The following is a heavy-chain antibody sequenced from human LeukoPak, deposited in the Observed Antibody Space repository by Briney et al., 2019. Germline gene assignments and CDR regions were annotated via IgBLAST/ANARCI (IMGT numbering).Heavy chain of an antibody. CDR1: GFTFSSYA. CDR2: IIGSGSST. J-gene: IGHJ4*02. V-gene: IGHV3-23*01. CDR3: ANREYHLPALY. Sequence: PGGSLRLSCAASGFTFSSYAMSWVRQAPGKGLEWVSAIIGSGSSTYYADSVKGRFTISRDNSKNTLFLQMNSLRAEDTAVYYCANREYHLPALYWGQGTLVTVSS. D-gene: IGHD2-2*01.